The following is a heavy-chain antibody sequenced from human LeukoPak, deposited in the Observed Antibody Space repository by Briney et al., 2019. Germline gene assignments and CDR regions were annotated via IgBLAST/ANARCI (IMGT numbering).Heavy chain of an antibody. CDR3: TTSPYCSSTSCPFDS. J-gene: IGHJ4*02. CDR1: GFTSSNAW. D-gene: IGHD2-2*01. V-gene: IGHV3-15*01. Sequence: GGSLRLSCAPSGFTSSNAWMSCVRDAPGEGREWVGRIKSKSDGGTTDSAAPVKGRFTISRGDSKNTLYLQMNSLKTEDTAVYYCTTSPYCSSTSCPFDSWGQGTLVTVSS. CDR2: IKSKSDGGTT.